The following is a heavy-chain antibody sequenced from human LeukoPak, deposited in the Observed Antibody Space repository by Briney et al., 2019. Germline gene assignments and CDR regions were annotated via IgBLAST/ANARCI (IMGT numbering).Heavy chain of an antibody. CDR1: GCAFTGYS. V-gene: IGHV1-46*01. D-gene: IGHD3/OR15-3a*01. CDR2: INPSGGST. CDR3: ARGRTGPRLWYYGMDV. Sequence: ASVKVSCKTTGCAFTGYSVHWVRQAPGQGLEWMGIINPSGGSTSYAQKFQGRVTMTRDTSTSTVYMELSSLRSEDTAVYYCARGRTGPRLWYYGMDVWGQGTTVTVSS. J-gene: IGHJ6*02.